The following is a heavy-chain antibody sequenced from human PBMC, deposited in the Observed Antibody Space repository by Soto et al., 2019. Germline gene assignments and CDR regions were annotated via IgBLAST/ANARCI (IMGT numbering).Heavy chain of an antibody. CDR2: INHSGST. CDR1: GWSFSGYY. D-gene: IGHD3-10*01. CDR3: ARGSRGSYYYGSGSYYGNFDY. Sequence: SETLSLTCAVYGWSFSGYYWSWIRQPPGKGLEWIGEINHSGSTNYNPSLKSRVTISVDTSKNQFSLKLSSVTAADTAVYYCARGSRGSYYYGSGSYYGNFDYWGQGTLVTAPQ. V-gene: IGHV4-34*01. J-gene: IGHJ4*02.